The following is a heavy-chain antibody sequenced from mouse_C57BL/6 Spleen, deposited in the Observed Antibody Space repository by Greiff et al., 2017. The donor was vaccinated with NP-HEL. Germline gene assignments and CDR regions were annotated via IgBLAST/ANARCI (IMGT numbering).Heavy chain of an antibody. CDR2: ISYSGST. CDR3: ARGLYDGYFPFAY. Sequence: DVKLVESGPGMVKPSQSLSLTCTVTGYSITSGYDWHWIRHFPGNKLEWMGYISYSGSTNYNPSLKSRISITHDTSKNHFFLKLNSVTTEDTATYYCARGLYDGYFPFAYWGQGTLVTVSA. CDR1: GYSITSGYD. V-gene: IGHV3-1*01. J-gene: IGHJ3*01. D-gene: IGHD2-3*01.